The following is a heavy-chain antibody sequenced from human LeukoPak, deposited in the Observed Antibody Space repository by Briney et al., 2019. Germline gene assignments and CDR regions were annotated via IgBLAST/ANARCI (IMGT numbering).Heavy chain of an antibody. CDR2: INHSGST. V-gene: IGHV4-34*01. Sequence: PSETLSLTCAVYGGSFSGYYWSWIRQPPGKGLEWIGEINHSGSTNYNPSLKSRVTISVDTSKNQFSLKLSSVTAADTAVYYCARGGLGYCSSTSCFNCFDPWGQGTLVTVSS. D-gene: IGHD2-2*01. CDR1: GGSFSGYY. CDR3: ARGGLGYCSSTSCFNCFDP. J-gene: IGHJ5*02.